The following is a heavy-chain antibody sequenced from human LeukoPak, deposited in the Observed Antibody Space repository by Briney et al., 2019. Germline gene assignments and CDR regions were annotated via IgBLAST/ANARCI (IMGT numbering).Heavy chain of an antibody. CDR2: IYPGDSDT. V-gene: IGHV5-51*01. D-gene: IGHD1-26*01. J-gene: IGHJ6*03. Sequence: AGESLKISCKGSGYSFTSYWIGWVRQMPGKGPEWMGIIYPGDSDTRYSPSFQGQVTISADKSISTAYLQWSSLKASDTAMYYCARQGRELLVNYYYYMDVWGKGTTVTVSS. CDR1: GYSFTSYW. CDR3: ARQGRELLVNYYYYMDV.